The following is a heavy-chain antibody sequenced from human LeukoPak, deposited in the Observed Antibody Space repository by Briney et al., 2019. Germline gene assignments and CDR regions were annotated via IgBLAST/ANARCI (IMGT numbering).Heavy chain of an antibody. D-gene: IGHD2-8*01. V-gene: IGHV4-4*07. J-gene: IGHJ4*02. Sequence: SETLSLTCTVSGGSISSYYWSWIRQPAAKGLEWIGRIYTSGCTNYNPSLKSRVTMPVDTSKNQFSLTLSSVTAADTAVYYCARGTYAAYFDYWGQGTLVTVSS. CDR3: ARGTYAAYFDY. CDR1: GGSISSYY. CDR2: IYTSGCT.